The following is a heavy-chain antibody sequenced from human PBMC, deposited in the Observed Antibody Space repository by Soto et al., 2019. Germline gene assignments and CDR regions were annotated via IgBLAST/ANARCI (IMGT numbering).Heavy chain of an antibody. CDR2: IYYRGNT. J-gene: IGHJ4*02. V-gene: IGHV4-61*08. D-gene: IGHD3-9*01. Sequence: ASETLSLTCTVSGGSISSGGYYWSWIRQHPGKGLEWIGYIYYRGNTDYNPSLKSRVTISLDTPKNQFSLKLSSVTAADTAVYYCARHPGYYDILTGYRTYYFDYWGQGILVTVSS. CDR3: ARHPGYYDILTGYRTYYFDY. CDR1: GGSISSGGYY.